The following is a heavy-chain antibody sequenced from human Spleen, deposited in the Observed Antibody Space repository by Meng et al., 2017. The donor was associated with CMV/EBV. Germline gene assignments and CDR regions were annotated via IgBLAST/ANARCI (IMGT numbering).Heavy chain of an antibody. CDR3: ARSRYYYDSSGYYYDN. CDR1: GYSFTSYW. V-gene: IGHV5-51*01. D-gene: IGHD3-22*01. Sequence: KVSCKGSGYSFTSYWIGWVRQMPGKGLEWMGIIYPGDSDTRYSPSFQGQVTISAGKSISTAYLQWSSLKASDTAMYYCARSRYYYDSSGYYYDNWGQGTLVTVSS. J-gene: IGHJ4*02. CDR2: IYPGDSDT.